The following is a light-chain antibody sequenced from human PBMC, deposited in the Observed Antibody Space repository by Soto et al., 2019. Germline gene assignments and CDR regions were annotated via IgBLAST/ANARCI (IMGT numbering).Light chain of an antibody. CDR1: SSDIGGYNS. Sequence: QSVLTQSASASGSPGQSVTISCTGTSSDIGGYNSVSWYQQHPGKAPKVMIYDVTKRPSGVPDRFSGSKSGNTASLTVSALQAEDEADYYCSSYTDRKNLVFGTGTKVTVL. V-gene: IGLV2-8*01. CDR3: SSYTDRKNLV. J-gene: IGLJ1*01. CDR2: DVT.